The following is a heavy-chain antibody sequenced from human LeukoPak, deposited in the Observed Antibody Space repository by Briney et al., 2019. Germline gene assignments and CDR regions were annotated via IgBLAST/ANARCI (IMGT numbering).Heavy chain of an antibody. Sequence: PGGSLRLSCAAPGFTFSSYSMNWVRQAPGKGLEWVSYISSSSSSIYYADSVKGRFTISRDNAKKSLYLQMSSLRDEDTAVYYCARDEKDYWGQGTLVTVSS. CDR2: ISSSSSSI. J-gene: IGHJ4*02. CDR3: ARDEKDY. V-gene: IGHV3-48*02. CDR1: GFTFSSYS.